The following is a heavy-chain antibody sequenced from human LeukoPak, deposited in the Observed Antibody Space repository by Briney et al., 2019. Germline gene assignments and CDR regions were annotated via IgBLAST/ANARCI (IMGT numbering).Heavy chain of an antibody. CDR2: ISGSGGST. Sequence: GGSLRLSCAASGFTFSSYAMSWVRQAPGKGLEWVSAISGSGGSTCYADSVKGRFTISRDNSKNTLYLQMNSLRAEDTAVYYCAKDGMGSSSWYRYSWFDPWGQGTLVTVSS. D-gene: IGHD6-13*01. V-gene: IGHV3-23*01. CDR3: AKDGMGSSSWYRYSWFDP. CDR1: GFTFSSYA. J-gene: IGHJ5*02.